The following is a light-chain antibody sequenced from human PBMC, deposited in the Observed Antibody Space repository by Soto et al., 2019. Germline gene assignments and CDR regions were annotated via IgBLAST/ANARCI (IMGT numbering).Light chain of an antibody. V-gene: IGKV3-15*01. CDR1: QSVRNN. Sequence: EVMMTQSPVTLSVSLGETATLSCRASQSVRNNVAWYQQKPGQAPRLLIYYASTRATGIPARFSGSGSGTEFTFTISSLQPEDSALYYCQQYNNWPPITFGQGTRLEI. J-gene: IGKJ5*01. CDR3: QQYNNWPPIT. CDR2: YAS.